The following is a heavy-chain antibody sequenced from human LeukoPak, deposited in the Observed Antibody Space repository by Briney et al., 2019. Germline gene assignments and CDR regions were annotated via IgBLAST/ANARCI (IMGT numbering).Heavy chain of an antibody. J-gene: IGHJ4*02. V-gene: IGHV3-30-3*01. CDR3: ARDYGSASDY. Sequence: QTGGSLRLSCAASGFTFSSYAMHWVRQAPGKGLEWVAVISYDGSNKYYADSVKGRFTISRDNSKNTLYLQMNSLRAEDTAVYYCARDYGSASDYWGQGTLVTVSS. CDR2: ISYDGSNK. D-gene: IGHD3-10*01. CDR1: GFTFSSYA.